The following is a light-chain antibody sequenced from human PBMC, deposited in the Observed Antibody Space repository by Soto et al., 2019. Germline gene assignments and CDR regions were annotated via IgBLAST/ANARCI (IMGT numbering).Light chain of an antibody. Sequence: EIVLTQSPATLSLSPGERATLSCGASETIRTNYLAWYQQRPGLAPRLLIYDTFTRATGIPDRFSGSGSGTDFTLTSSRLEPEDFAVYYCQQDGDSPTFGQGTKLQIK. J-gene: IGKJ2*01. CDR2: DTF. CDR1: ETIRTNY. V-gene: IGKV3D-20*01. CDR3: QQDGDSPT.